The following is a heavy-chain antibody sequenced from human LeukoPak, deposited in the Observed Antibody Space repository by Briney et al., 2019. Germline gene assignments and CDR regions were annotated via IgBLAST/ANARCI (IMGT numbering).Heavy chain of an antibody. V-gene: IGHV4-34*01. D-gene: IGHD3-22*01. J-gene: IGHJ4*02. CDR1: GGSFSGYY. CDR2: INHSGST. CDR3: ARRTYYDSSGYYYYLVFDY. Sequence: PSETLSLTCAVYGGSFSGYYWSWIRQPPGKGLEWIGEINHSGSTNYNPSLKSRVTISVDTSKNQFSLKLSSVTAADTAVYYCARRTYYDSSGYYYYLVFDYWGQGTLVTVSS.